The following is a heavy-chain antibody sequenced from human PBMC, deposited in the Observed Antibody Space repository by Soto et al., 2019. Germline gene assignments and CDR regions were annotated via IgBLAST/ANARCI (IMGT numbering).Heavy chain of an antibody. V-gene: IGHV1-2*04. CDR1: GYTFTGYY. Sequence: ASVKVSCKASGYTFTGYYMHWVRQAPGQGLEWMGWINPNSGGTNYAQKFQGWVTMTRDTSISTAYMVLSRLRSDDTAVYYCARGGGQLVHGDAFDIWGQGTMVTVSS. J-gene: IGHJ3*02. CDR2: INPNSGGT. CDR3: ARGGGQLVHGDAFDI. D-gene: IGHD6-6*01.